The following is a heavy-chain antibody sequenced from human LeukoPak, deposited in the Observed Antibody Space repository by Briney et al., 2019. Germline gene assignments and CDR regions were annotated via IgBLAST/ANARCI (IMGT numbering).Heavy chain of an antibody. Sequence: GGSLRLSCAASGFTFSSYAMSWVRQAPGKGLEWVSAISGSGGSAYYADSVKGRFTISRDNSKNTLYLQMNSLRAEDTAVYYCAKQSGYADYYYYYMDVWGKGTTVTVSS. D-gene: IGHD3-10*01. V-gene: IGHV3-23*01. CDR2: ISGSGGSA. J-gene: IGHJ6*03. CDR1: GFTFSSYA. CDR3: AKQSGYADYYYYYMDV.